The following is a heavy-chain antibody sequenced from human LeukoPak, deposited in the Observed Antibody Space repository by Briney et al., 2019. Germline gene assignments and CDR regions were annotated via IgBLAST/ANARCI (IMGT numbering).Heavy chain of an antibody. Sequence: SETLSLTCTVSGGSISSHYWNWIRQPPGKGLEWIGYIYDSGSTKYNPSLKSRVTISVDRSKNQFFLMLNSVTAADTAVYYCARGGGSPEFWGQGTQVTVSS. CDR1: GGSISSHY. CDR2: IYDSGST. V-gene: IGHV4-59*11. CDR3: ARGGGSPEF. D-gene: IGHD1-26*01. J-gene: IGHJ4*02.